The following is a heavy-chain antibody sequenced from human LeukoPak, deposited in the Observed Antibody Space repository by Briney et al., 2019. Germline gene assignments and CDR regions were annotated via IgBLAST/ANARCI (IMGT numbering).Heavy chain of an antibody. CDR1: ENTFTNYY. CDR3: ARDREKMVYASWFDP. CDR2: INPNGDRT. V-gene: IGHV1-46*01. Sequence: ASVKASCKASENTFTNYYMHWVRQAPGQGLEWLGIINPNGDRTNYAQKFQGRVTITTDESTSTAYMELSSLRSEDTAVYYCARDREKMVYASWFDPWGQGTLVTVSS. D-gene: IGHD2-8*01. J-gene: IGHJ5*02.